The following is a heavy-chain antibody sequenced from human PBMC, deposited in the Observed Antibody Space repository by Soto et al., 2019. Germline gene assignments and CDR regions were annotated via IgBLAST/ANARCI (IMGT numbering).Heavy chain of an antibody. V-gene: IGHV4-59*01. CDR3: ARDRAYYYGSGSNYYYYYYMDV. CDR1: GGSISSYY. CDR2: IYYSGST. D-gene: IGHD3-10*01. J-gene: IGHJ6*03. Sequence: SETLSLTCTVSGGSISSYYWSWIRQPPGKGLEWIGYIYYSGSTNYNPSLKSRVTISVDTSKNQFSLKLSSVTAADTAVYYCARDRAYYYGSGSNYYYYYYMDVWGKGTTVTVSS.